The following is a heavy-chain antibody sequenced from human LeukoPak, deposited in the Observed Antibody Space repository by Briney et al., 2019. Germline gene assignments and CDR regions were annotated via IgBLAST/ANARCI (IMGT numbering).Heavy chain of an antibody. Sequence: GASVKVSCKASGGTFSSYAISWVRQAPGQGLEWMGRIIPILGIANYAQKFQGRVTITADKSTSTAYMELSSLRSEDTAVYYCARDPSIATPFDYWGQGTLVTVSS. CDR3: ARDPSIATPFDY. CDR2: IIPILGIA. V-gene: IGHV1-69*04. J-gene: IGHJ4*02. CDR1: GGTFSSYA. D-gene: IGHD2-21*01.